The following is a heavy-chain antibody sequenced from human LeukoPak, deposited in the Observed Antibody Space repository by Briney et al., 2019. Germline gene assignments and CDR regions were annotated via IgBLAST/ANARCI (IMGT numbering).Heavy chain of an antibody. J-gene: IGHJ4*02. CDR2: ISSSGSTI. V-gene: IGHV3-11*04. CDR1: GFTFSDYY. D-gene: IGHD3-10*01. Sequence: PGGSLRLSCAASGFTFSDYYMSWIRQAPGKGLEWVSYISSSGSTIYYADSVKGRFTISRDNAKNSLYLQMNSLRAEDTAVYYCAKEPLWFGDHPYYFDYWGQGTLVTVSS. CDR3: AKEPLWFGDHPYYFDY.